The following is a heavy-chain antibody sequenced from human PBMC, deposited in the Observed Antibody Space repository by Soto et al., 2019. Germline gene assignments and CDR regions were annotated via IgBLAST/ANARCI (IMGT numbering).Heavy chain of an antibody. Sequence: SVKVSCKASGGTFSSYAISWVRQAPGQGLEWMGGIIPIFGTANYAQKFQGRVTITADKSTSTAYMGLSSLRSEDTAVYYCARGGIDIVVVPAAAQLDYWGQGTLVTVSS. J-gene: IGHJ4*02. CDR1: GGTFSSYA. V-gene: IGHV1-69*06. CDR2: IIPIFGTA. CDR3: ARGGIDIVVVPAAAQLDY. D-gene: IGHD2-2*01.